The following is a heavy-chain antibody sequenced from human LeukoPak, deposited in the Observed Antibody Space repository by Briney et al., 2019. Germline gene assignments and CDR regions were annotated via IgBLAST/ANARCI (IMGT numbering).Heavy chain of an antibody. CDR2: INPNSGGT. CDR3: AVTRGYSGYDFRFNY. CDR1: GYTFTGYY. Sequence: GASVKVSCKASGYTFTGYYMHWVRQAPGQGLEWMGWINPNSGGTSYAQKFQGWVTMTRDTSISTAYMELSRLRSEDTAVYYCAVTRGYSGYDFRFNYWGQGTLVTVSS. D-gene: IGHD5-12*01. V-gene: IGHV1-2*04. J-gene: IGHJ4*02.